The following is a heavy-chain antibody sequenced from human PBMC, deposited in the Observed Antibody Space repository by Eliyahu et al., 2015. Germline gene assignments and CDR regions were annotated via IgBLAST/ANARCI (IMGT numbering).Heavy chain of an antibody. CDR2: ISGSGGST. Sequence: EVQLLESGGGLVQPGGSLRLSCXASGFTFSSYAXSWVRQAPGXGLEWVSAISGSGGSTXYAXSVKGRFTISRDNSKXTLYLQMNSLRAEDTAVYYCAKEAWGYDWERMGGDYYYGMDVWGQGTTVTVSS. CDR1: GFTFSSYA. V-gene: IGHV3-23*01. D-gene: IGHD5-12*01. CDR3: AKEAWGYDWERMGGDYYYGMDV. J-gene: IGHJ6*02.